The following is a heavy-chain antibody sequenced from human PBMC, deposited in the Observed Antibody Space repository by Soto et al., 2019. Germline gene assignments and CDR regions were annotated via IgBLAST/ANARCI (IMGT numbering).Heavy chain of an antibody. V-gene: IGHV1-18*01. CDR2: VSAFSGEK. J-gene: IGHJ4*02. Sequence: QVQLVQSGPEVRKPGDSVKVSCKASGYTFTNYDINWVRQAPGQGLDWMGWVSAFSGEKTYGQKVQDRIIMTTDTSTSTAYMELRSLRSDDTAVYYCAKGSSTPLSDDSWGQGTLVTVSS. CDR3: AKGSSTPLSDDS. CDR1: GYTFTNYD. D-gene: IGHD2-2*01.